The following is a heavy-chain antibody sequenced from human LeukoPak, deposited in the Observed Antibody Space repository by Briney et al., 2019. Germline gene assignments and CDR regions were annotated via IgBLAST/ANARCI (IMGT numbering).Heavy chain of an antibody. CDR1: GYTFTIYD. D-gene: IGHD6-13*01. CDR3: ARTHDDGAPQTGYCSRILVRGKKVYYYCCMDV. J-gene: IGHJ6*02. Sequence: ASVNLSCKSSGYTFTIYDIHWERQATGQGLERMGWMNTNSGNTSYAQKIQGRGTMTRDTSISTASMALSSMRTHAKAASYCARTHDDGAPQTGYCSRILVRGKKVYYYCCMDVWGQGTTVTVSS. V-gene: IGHV1-8*02. CDR2: MNTNSGNT.